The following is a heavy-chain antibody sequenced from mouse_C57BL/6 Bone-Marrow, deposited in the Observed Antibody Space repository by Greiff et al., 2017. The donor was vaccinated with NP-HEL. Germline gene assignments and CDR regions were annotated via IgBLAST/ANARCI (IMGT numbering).Heavy chain of an antibody. Sequence: QVQLQQPGAELVKPGASVKLSCKASGYTFTSYWMQRVKQRPGQGLEWIGEIDPSDSYTNYNQKFKGKATLTVDTSSSTAYMQLSSLTSEDSAVYYCARDYYGPYWYFDVWGTGTTVTVSS. J-gene: IGHJ1*03. CDR2: IDPSDSYT. CDR3: ARDYYGPYWYFDV. V-gene: IGHV1-50*01. D-gene: IGHD2-1*01. CDR1: GYTFTSYW.